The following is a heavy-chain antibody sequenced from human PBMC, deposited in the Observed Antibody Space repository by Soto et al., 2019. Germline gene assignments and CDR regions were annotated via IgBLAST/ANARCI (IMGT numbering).Heavy chain of an antibody. D-gene: IGHD2-15*01. CDR1: GFTFTSSA. V-gene: IGHV1-58*02. CDR3: AAEGVVVAANGMDV. CDR2: IVVGSGNT. J-gene: IGHJ6*02. Sequence: QMQLVQSGPEVKKPGTSVKVSCKASGFTFTSSAMQSVRQARGQRLEWIGWIVVGSGNTNYAQKFQERVTITRDMSTSTAYMELSSLRSEDTAVYYCAAEGVVVAANGMDVWGQGTTVTVSS.